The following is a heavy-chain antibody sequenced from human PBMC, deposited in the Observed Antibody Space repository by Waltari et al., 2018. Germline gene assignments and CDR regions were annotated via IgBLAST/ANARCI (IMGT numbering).Heavy chain of an antibody. D-gene: IGHD3-22*01. J-gene: IGHJ4*02. V-gene: IGHV4-39*07. CDR3: ARGARDYDSSGYYYDTFDY. CDR2: IYYSGST. Sequence: QLQLQESGPGLVKPSETLSLTCTFSGGSISSSGYYWSWIRQPPGQGLEWIGSIYYSGSTDYNPSLKNLVTRAVDTSKNQFSLTLSSVTAADTAVYYCARGARDYDSSGYYYDTFDYWGQGTLVTVSS. CDR1: GGSISSSGYY.